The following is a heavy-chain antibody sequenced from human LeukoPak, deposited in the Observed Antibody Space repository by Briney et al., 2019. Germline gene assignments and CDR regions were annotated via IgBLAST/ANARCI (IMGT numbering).Heavy chain of an antibody. CDR3: ARDSWSDYDFWSGYSYYYYMDV. CDR2: IYYSGST. V-gene: IGHV4-59*01. J-gene: IGHJ6*03. D-gene: IGHD3-3*01. CDR1: GGSISSYY. Sequence: PSGTLSLTCTVSGGSISSYYWSWIRQPPGKGLEWIGYIYYSGSTNYNPSLKSRVTISVDTSKNQFSLKLSSVTAADTAVYYCARDSWSDYDFWSGYSYYYYMDVWGKGTTVTVSS.